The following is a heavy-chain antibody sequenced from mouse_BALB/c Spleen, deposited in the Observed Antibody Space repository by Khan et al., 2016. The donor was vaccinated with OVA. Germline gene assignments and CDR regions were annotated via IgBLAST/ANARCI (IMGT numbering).Heavy chain of an antibody. Sequence: VQLKQSGPELVKPGASVKISCQASGYSFTGYFMNWVMQSHGKSLEWIGRINPHIGETFYNQKFKGKATFTVAESSSTVHMELRSLASEDAAVYYCARKNGSDFDYWGQGTTLTVSS. V-gene: IGHV1-20*02. CDR1: GYSFTGYF. D-gene: IGHD1-1*01. J-gene: IGHJ2*01. CDR2: INPHIGET. CDR3: ARKNGSDFDY.